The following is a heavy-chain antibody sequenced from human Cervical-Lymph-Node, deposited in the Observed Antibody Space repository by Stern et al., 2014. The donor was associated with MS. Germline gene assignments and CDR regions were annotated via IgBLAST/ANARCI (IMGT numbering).Heavy chain of an antibody. D-gene: IGHD1-1*01. J-gene: IGHJ5*01. CDR2: ISTISTI. Sequence: EVQLVESGGGLVQPGGSLRLSCAASGFPLSIYSMNWVRQAPGKGLEWVSYISTISTIYYADSVKGRFTISRDNAKNSLYLQMNSLRAEDTAVYFCSRDDWVERLDSWGQGTLVTVSS. V-gene: IGHV3-48*01. CDR1: GFPLSIYS. CDR3: SRDDWVERLDS.